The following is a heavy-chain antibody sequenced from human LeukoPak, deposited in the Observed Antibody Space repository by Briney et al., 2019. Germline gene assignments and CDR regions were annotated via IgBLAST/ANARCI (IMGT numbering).Heavy chain of an antibody. CDR1: GYTFTSYY. D-gene: IGHD3-16*02. V-gene: IGHV1-46*01. J-gene: IGHJ4*02. Sequence: GASVKVSCMASGYTFTSYYMHWVRQAPGQGLEWMGIINPSGGSTSYAQKFQGRVTMTRDTSTSTVYMELSSLRSEDTAVYYCVMITFGGVIRYWGQGTLVTVSS. CDR2: INPSGGST. CDR3: VMITFGGVIRY.